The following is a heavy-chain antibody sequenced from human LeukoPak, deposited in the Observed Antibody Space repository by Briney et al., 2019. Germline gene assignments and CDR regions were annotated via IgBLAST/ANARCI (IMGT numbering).Heavy chain of an antibody. D-gene: IGHD3-10*01. J-gene: IGHJ1*01. CDR2: INAGNGNT. CDR3: ARGGLLWFGTYFQH. CDR1: GYTFTSYA. Sequence: GASVKVSCKASGYTFTSYAMHWVRQAPGQRLEWMGWINAGNGNTKYSQKFQGRVTMTRDTSISTAYMELSRLRSDDTAVYYCARGGLLWFGTYFQHWGQGALVTVSS. V-gene: IGHV1-3*01.